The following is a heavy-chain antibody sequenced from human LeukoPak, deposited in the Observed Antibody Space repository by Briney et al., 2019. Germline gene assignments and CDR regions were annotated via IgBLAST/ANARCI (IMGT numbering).Heavy chain of an antibody. CDR1: GFTFSSYG. Sequence: GGSLRLSCAASGFTFSSYGMNWVRQAPGKGLEWVSSITSSSSYIYYADSVKGRFTISRDDAKNSLYLQMNSLRAEDTAVYYCARSYSSSRGTFDYWGQGTLVTVSS. V-gene: IGHV3-21*01. D-gene: IGHD6-6*01. J-gene: IGHJ4*02. CDR3: ARSYSSSRGTFDY. CDR2: ITSSSSYI.